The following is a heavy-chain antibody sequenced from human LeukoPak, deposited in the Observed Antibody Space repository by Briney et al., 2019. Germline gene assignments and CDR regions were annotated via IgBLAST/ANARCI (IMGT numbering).Heavy chain of an antibody. Sequence: TVTLSLTCTVSGGSISSYYWSWIRPPPGTGLEWFGDFYLNGSTNYNPSLKSRVTISVDTSKNQFSLKLRSVTAADTAVYYCARETIVVVPAGPGKWFDPWGQGTLVTVSS. J-gene: IGHJ5*02. V-gene: IGHV4-59*01. CDR2: FYLNGST. D-gene: IGHD2-2*01. CDR3: ARETIVVVPAGPGKWFDP. CDR1: GGSISSYY.